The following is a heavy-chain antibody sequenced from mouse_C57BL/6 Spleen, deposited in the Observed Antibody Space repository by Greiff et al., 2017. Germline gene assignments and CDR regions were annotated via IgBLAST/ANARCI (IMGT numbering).Heavy chain of an antibody. V-gene: IGHV5-9-1*02. CDR3: TRVYGNYEGYYAMDY. CDR1: GFPFSSYA. J-gene: IGHJ4*01. D-gene: IGHD2-1*01. Sequence: EVMLVESGEGLVKPGGSLKLSCAASGFPFSSYAMSWVRQTPEKRLEWVAYISSGGDYIYYADTVKGRFTISRDNARNTLYLQMSSLKSEDTAMYYCTRVYGNYEGYYAMDYWGQGTSVTVSS. CDR2: ISSGGDYI.